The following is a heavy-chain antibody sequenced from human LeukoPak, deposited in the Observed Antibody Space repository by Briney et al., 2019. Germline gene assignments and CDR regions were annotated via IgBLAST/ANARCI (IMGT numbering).Heavy chain of an antibody. CDR2: ISSSGSSI. D-gene: IGHD6-13*01. J-gene: IGHJ4*02. CDR1: GFAFSSYN. Sequence: GGSLRLSSAVSGFAFSSYNLNWVRQAPGKGMEWVSSISSSGSSIFYADSVKGRFTISRDNAQNSLYLQMNSLRVEDTAVYYCARGIAAAGWYYFDYWGQGALVTVSS. V-gene: IGHV3-21*01. CDR3: ARGIAAAGWYYFDY.